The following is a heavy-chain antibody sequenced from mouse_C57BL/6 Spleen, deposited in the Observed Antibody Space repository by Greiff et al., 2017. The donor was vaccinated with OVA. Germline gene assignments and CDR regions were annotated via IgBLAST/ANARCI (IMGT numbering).Heavy chain of an antibody. CDR3: ARAYGIYFDV. CDR1: GFTFSDYG. CDR2: ISSGSSTI. D-gene: IGHD1-1*01. V-gene: IGHV5-17*01. J-gene: IGHJ1*03. Sequence: EVQVVESGGGLVKPGGSLKLSCAASGFTFSDYGMHWVRQAPEKGLEWVAYISSGSSTIYYADTVKGRFTISRDNAKNTLFLQMTSLRSEDTAMYYCARAYGIYFDVWGTGTTVTVSS.